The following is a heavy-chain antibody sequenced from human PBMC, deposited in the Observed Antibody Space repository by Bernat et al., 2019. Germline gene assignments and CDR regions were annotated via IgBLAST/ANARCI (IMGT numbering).Heavy chain of an antibody. CDR1: GFTLSSYS. Sequence: EVQLVESGGGLVNPGGSLRLSCAASGFTLSSYSMNWVRQAPGKGLEWLSVLYTNGKTYYADSVKGRFTIYSDSSENTLYLQMNSLRAEDTAVYYCARDMPPPDQWLPTTWGQGTLVTVSS. D-gene: IGHD6-19*01. J-gene: IGHJ4*02. CDR2: LYTNGKT. CDR3: ARDMPPPDQWLPTT. V-gene: IGHV3-66*01.